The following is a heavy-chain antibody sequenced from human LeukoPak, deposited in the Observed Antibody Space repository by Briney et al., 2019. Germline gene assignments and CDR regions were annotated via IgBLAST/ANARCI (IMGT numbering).Heavy chain of an antibody. CDR3: ARGAYDRSSDH. D-gene: IGHD6-6*01. V-gene: IGHV3-7*05. J-gene: IGHJ4*02. CDR1: GFTFSSYR. Sequence: PGGSLRLSCAASGFTFSSYRMSWARQAPGKGLQWVASIEKDGSASYYVDSVKGRFTISRDNAKNSVYLQMNSLRAEDTAVYYCARGAYDRSSDHWGQGTLVTVSS. CDR2: IEKDGSAS.